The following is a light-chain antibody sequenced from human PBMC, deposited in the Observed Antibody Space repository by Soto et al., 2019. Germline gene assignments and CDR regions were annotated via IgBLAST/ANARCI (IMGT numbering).Light chain of an antibody. CDR3: QQYNNWPRT. CDR1: QSVSSN. CDR2: GAS. J-gene: IGKJ1*01. V-gene: IGKV3-15*01. Sequence: EIVMTHSPATLSVSPGERATLSCRASQSVSSNLAWYQQKPGQAPRLLIYGASTRATGIPARFSGSGSGTEFTLTISSLRSEDFAVYYCQQYNNWPRTFGQGTKVDVK.